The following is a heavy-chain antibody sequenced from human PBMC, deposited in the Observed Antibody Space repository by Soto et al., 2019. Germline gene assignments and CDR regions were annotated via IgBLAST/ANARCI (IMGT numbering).Heavy chain of an antibody. D-gene: IGHD3-16*01. Sequence: GGSLRLSCAASGFTFRNYAMNWVRQAPGKGLEWVSGISESGGSTYYADSVKGRITISRDNSKITLHLHINSLRAEDMAVYYCAKDLGRGNPSYFDCWGQGTLVTVSS. CDR3: AKDLGRGNPSYFDC. V-gene: IGHV3-23*01. J-gene: IGHJ4*02. CDR2: ISESGGST. CDR1: GFTFRNYA.